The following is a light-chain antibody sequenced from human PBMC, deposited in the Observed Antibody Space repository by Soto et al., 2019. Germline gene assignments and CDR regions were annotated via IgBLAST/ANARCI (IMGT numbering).Light chain of an antibody. J-gene: IGKJ1*01. CDR3: LQSYTYPWT. CDR1: QSVSGW. V-gene: IGKV1-5*01. Sequence: DIQMTQSPSTLSASVGDTVTVTCRASQSVSGWLAWYQQRPGNVPKRLIFSASSLQSGVPSRFSGSGSGTEFTLTISSLQPEDLATYYCLQSYTYPWTFGQGTKVDI. CDR2: SAS.